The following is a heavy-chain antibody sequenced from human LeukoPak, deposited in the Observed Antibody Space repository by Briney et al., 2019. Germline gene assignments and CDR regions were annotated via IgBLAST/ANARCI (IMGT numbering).Heavy chain of an antibody. V-gene: IGHV3-21*01. D-gene: IGHD5-12*01. CDR2: ISSSSSYI. Sequence: SGGSLRLSCAASGFTFSSYSMNWVRQAPGKWLEWVSSISSSSSYIYYADSVKGRFTISRDNAKNSLYLQMNSLRAEDTAVYYCARGSRAIVATKFARGRYMDVWGKGTTVTVSS. J-gene: IGHJ6*03. CDR3: ARGSRAIVATKFARGRYMDV. CDR1: GFTFSSYS.